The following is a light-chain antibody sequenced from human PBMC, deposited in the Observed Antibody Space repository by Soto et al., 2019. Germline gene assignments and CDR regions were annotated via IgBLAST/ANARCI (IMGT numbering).Light chain of an antibody. Sequence: IVMTQSPGTLSVFPGGSATLSCRASQTIDSNLAWYQQKPGQAPRLLIYGSSTRATGIPVRFSGSGSGAVFTLNISSLQSEDFALYYCQQYNNWPPWTFGQGTKVDIK. V-gene: IGKV3-15*01. CDR2: GSS. CDR3: QQYNNWPPWT. CDR1: QTIDSN. J-gene: IGKJ1*01.